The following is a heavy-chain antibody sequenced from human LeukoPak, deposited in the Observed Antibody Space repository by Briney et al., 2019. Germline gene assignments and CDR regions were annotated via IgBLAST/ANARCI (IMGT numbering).Heavy chain of an antibody. CDR1: GGSISSYY. V-gene: IGHV4-59*01. Sequence: SETLSLTCTVSGGSISSYYWTWIRQPPGKGLEWIGNINYSGSTKYNPSLKSRVTVSVDTSKNQFSLKLSSVTAADTAVYYCARWYYDSSGYRYFDYWGQGTLVTVSS. D-gene: IGHD3-22*01. CDR2: INYSGST. CDR3: ARWYYDSSGYRYFDY. J-gene: IGHJ4*02.